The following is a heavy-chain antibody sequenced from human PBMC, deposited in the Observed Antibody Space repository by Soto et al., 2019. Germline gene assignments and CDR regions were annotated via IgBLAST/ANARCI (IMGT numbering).Heavy chain of an antibody. V-gene: IGHV1-18*01. CDR1: GYTFTSYG. CDR3: ARDVSGYSYGPNWFDP. Sequence: ASVKVSCKASGYTFTSYGISWVRQATGQGLEWMGWISAYNGNTNYAQKLQGRVTMTTDTSTSTAYMELRSLRSDDTAVYYCARDVSGYSYGPNWFDPWGQGTLVTVSS. CDR2: ISAYNGNT. J-gene: IGHJ5*02. D-gene: IGHD5-18*01.